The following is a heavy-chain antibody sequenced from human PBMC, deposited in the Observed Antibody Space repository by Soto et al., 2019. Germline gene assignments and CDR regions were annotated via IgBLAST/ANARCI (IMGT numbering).Heavy chain of an antibody. CDR3: ARDHSGSYLPHGMFYY. CDR1: GFTFDDYG. CDR2: VNWNGGRT. Sequence: EVQLVESGGGVVRPGGSLRLSCVASGFTFDDYGMGWVRQAPGKGLEWVSGVNWNGGRTDYADSVKGRFTISRDNAKNSLYRQMNSLRDEDTALYYLARDHSGSYLPHGMFYYWGQGTLVTVSS. V-gene: IGHV3-20*04. J-gene: IGHJ4*02. D-gene: IGHD1-26*01.